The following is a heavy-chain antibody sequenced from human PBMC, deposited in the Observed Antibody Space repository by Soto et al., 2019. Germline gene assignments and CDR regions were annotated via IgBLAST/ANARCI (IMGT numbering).Heavy chain of an antibody. V-gene: IGHV1-2*06. Sequence: QVQLVQSGAEVKKPGASVRVSCKASGYRFTNFYIHWVRQAPGQGLEWMGRRNLDTGGTTYAQKFQGRVTMTRDTSINTAYMEVTNLESDDTAIYYCARDGNFAFRGYSFGFDFWGQGTLVTVSS. CDR1: GYRFTNFY. CDR2: RNLDTGGT. J-gene: IGHJ4*02. D-gene: IGHD5-18*01. CDR3: ARDGNFAFRGYSFGFDF.